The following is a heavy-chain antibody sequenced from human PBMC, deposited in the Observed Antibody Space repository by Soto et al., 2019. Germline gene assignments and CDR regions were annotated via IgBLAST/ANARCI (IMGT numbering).Heavy chain of an antibody. V-gene: IGHV3-33*01. CDR2: IWYDGSNK. CDR3: ARDLTRIQLWLSNYYSYGIYV. Sequence: PGGSLRLSCAASGFTFSSYGMHWVRQAPGKGLEWVASIWYDGSNKYYADSVKGRFTISRDNSKNTLYLQMNSLRAEYTAVCYWARDLTRIQLWLSNYYSYGIYVWGEGNTVTVSS. D-gene: IGHD5-18*01. CDR1: GFTFSSYG. J-gene: IGHJ6*02.